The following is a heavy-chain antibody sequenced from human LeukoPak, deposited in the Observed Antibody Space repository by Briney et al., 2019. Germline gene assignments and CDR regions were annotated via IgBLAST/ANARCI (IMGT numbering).Heavy chain of an antibody. J-gene: IGHJ3*02. CDR2: INPDSGGT. D-gene: IGHD3-22*01. Sequence: ASVKVSCKASGYIFTTYYMHWLRQAPGQGLEWMGIINPDSGGTNYAQRFQGRVTMTRDTSISTAYMELSRLRSDDTAFYYCARAGVWDYNDSSGYHNGAFDIWGQGTMVTVSS. CDR1: GYIFTTYY. V-gene: IGHV1-2*02. CDR3: ARAGVWDYNDSSGYHNGAFDI.